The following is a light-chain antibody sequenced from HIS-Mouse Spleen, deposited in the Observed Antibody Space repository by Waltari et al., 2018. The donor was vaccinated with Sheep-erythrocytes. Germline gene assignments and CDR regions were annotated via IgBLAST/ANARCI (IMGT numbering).Light chain of an antibody. J-gene: IGLJ2*01. CDR3: QAWDSSIVV. CDR1: KLGDKY. V-gene: IGLV3-1*01. CDR2: QDT. Sequence: SSELTQPRSVSMSPGQTASITGSGDKLGDKYTCWYQQKPGQSPVLVIYQDTKRPSGIPERFSGSNSGNTATLTISGTQAMDEADYYCQAWDSSIVVFGGGTKLTVL.